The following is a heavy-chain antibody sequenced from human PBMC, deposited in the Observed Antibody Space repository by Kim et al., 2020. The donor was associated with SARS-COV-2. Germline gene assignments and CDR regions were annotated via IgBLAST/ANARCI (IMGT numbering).Heavy chain of an antibody. J-gene: IGHJ6*01. CDR2: ISYDGSNK. CDR3: AKGSIAVAGTGVADYYY. D-gene: IGHD6-19*01. V-gene: IGHV3-30*18. CDR1: GFTFSSYG. Sequence: GGSLRLSCAASGFTFSSYGMHWVRQAPGKGLEWVAVISYDGSNKYYADSVKGRFTISRDNSKNTLYLQMNSLRAEDTAVYYCAKGSIAVAGTGVADYYY.